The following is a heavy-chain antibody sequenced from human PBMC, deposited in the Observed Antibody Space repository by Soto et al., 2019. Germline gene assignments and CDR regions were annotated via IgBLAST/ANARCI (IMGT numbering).Heavy chain of an antibody. D-gene: IGHD6-19*01. J-gene: IGHJ4*02. Sequence: QVQLVESGGGVVQPGRSLRLSCAAPGFTFSSYGMHWVRQAPGKGLEWVAVISYDGSNKYYADSVKGRFTISRDNSKNTLYLQMNSLRAEDTAVYYCAKDLRQWLVSPPLPDYWGQGTLVTVSS. CDR3: AKDLRQWLVSPPLPDY. CDR2: ISYDGSNK. CDR1: GFTFSSYG. V-gene: IGHV3-30*18.